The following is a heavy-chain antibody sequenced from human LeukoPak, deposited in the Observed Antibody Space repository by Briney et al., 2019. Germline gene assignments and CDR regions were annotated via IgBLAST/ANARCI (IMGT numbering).Heavy chain of an antibody. Sequence: VGSLRLSCATPGFSFTDYPMNWVRQAPGKGLEWISNIRTTAEGAKYAYYADSVKGRVTISRDDGKNTLYLHMNSLRDDDTVVYYAEDGIRDASDYWGQGILVTVSS. CDR1: GFSFTDYP. V-gene: IGHV3-48*02. J-gene: IGHJ4*02. D-gene: IGHD5-24*01. CDR3: EDGIRDASDY. CDR2: IRTTAEGAKYA.